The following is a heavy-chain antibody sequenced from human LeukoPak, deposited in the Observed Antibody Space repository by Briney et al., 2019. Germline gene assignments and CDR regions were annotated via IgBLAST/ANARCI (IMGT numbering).Heavy chain of an antibody. CDR3: ARRGILTGYMFDY. D-gene: IGHD3-9*01. J-gene: IGHJ4*02. CDR1: GYTFTSYY. V-gene: IGHV1-46*03. CDR2: INPSGGST. Sequence: ASVKVSCKASGYTFTSYYMHWVRQAPGQGLEWMGIINPSGGSTAYAQKFQGRVTMTSDTSTSTVYMELSSLRSDDTAVYYCARRGILTGYMFDYWGQGTLVTVSS.